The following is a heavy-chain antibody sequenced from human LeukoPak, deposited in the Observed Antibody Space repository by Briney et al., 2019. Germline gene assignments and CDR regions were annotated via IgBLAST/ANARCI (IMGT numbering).Heavy chain of an antibody. Sequence: VVSVKVSCKASGYTFTGYFMHWVRQAPGQGLEWMGWINPNSGGTNYAQKFQGWVTMTRDTSISTAYMELSRLRSDDTAVYYCARARPEGGYYDFWSGYYGPHSDYYYGMDVWGQGTTVTVSS. V-gene: IGHV1-2*04. D-gene: IGHD3-3*01. CDR2: INPNSGGT. J-gene: IGHJ6*02. CDR1: GYTFTGYF. CDR3: ARARPEGGYYDFWSGYYGPHSDYYYGMDV.